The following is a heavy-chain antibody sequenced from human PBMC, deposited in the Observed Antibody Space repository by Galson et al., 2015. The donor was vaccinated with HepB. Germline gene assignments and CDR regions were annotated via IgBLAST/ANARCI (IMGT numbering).Heavy chain of an antibody. J-gene: IGHJ3*02. CDR3: ASSGWYSYLKTQDAFDI. CDR2: ISPDGSDT. V-gene: IGHV3-74*01. CDR1: GFNFGSYW. D-gene: IGHD6-19*01. Sequence: SLRLSCAASGFNFGSYWMNWVRQVPGRGLMWVARISPDGSDTTYADSVKGRFTISRDNSKNTLYLQMNSLRAEDTAVYHCASSGWYSYLKTQDAFDIWGQGTMVTVSS.